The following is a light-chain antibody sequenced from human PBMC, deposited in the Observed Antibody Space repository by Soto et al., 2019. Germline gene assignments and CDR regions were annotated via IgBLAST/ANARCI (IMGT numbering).Light chain of an antibody. Sequence: QSVLTQPASVSGSPGQSITISCTGTSSDVGSYNLVSWFQHHPVKAPKLMIYEGSKRPSGISDRFSGSKSGNTASLTISGLQTEDEADYYCCSYAGGSTWVFGGGTKVTVL. CDR2: EGS. CDR3: CSYAGGSTWV. J-gene: IGLJ3*02. CDR1: SSDVGSYNL. V-gene: IGLV2-23*01.